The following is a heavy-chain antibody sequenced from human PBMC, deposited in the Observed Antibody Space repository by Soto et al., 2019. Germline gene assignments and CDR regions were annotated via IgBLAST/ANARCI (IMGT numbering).Heavy chain of an antibody. J-gene: IGHJ6*03. Sequence: ASVKVSCNASGYTFTSYGISWVRQAPGQGLEWMGWISAYNGNTNYAQKLQGRVTMTTDTSTSTAYMELRSLRSDDTAVYYCARDDGLSDFWSGYYRYYYYYYMDVWGKGTTVTVSS. D-gene: IGHD3-3*01. CDR2: ISAYNGNT. CDR1: GYTFTSYG. CDR3: ARDDGLSDFWSGYYRYYYYYYMDV. V-gene: IGHV1-18*01.